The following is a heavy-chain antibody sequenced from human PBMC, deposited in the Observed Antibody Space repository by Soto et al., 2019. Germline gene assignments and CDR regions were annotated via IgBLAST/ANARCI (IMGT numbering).Heavy chain of an antibody. Sequence: PGGSLRLSCAVSGFTLTSYEMNWVRQAPGKGLEWISYISSTSSTIYYADSVRGRFTISRDNAKNSLYLQMNSLRAEDTAVYYCAGSRRNNDFWSDPQLGDGMDVWGQGTTVTVSS. D-gene: IGHD3-3*01. CDR1: GFTLTSYE. CDR2: ISSTSSTI. J-gene: IGHJ6*02. CDR3: AGSRRNNDFWSDPQLGDGMDV. V-gene: IGHV3-48*03.